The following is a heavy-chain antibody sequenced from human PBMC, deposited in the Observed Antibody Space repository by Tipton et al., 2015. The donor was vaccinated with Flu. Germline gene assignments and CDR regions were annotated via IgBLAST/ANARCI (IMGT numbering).Heavy chain of an antibody. D-gene: IGHD2-15*01. CDR2: IYSSART. V-gene: IGHV4-61*01. CDR1: GAPVRGGIYS. Sequence: TLSLTCAVSGAPVRGGIYSWSWIRQPPGKGLEWIGYIYSSARTNYNSSLESRVTISVDTSKNQFSLNLSSVTAADTAVYYCARDTFRYCSGASCLSDYYYYGMDVWGQGTTVTVSS. J-gene: IGHJ6*02. CDR3: ARDTFRYCSGASCLSDYYYYGMDV.